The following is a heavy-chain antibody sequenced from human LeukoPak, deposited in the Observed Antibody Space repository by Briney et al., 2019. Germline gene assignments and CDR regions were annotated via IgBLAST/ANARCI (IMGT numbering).Heavy chain of an antibody. V-gene: IGHV3-23*01. J-gene: IGHJ4*02. CDR3: AKDRAFGQFLWGNDY. CDR2: ISGSGGST. CDR1: GFTFSSYG. D-gene: IGHD3-10*01. Sequence: GGSLRLSCAASGFTFSSYGMGWVRQAPGKGLEWVSAISGSGGSTYYADSVKGRFTISRDNSKNTLYLQMNSLRAEDTALYYCAKDRAFGQFLWGNDYWGQGTLVTVSS.